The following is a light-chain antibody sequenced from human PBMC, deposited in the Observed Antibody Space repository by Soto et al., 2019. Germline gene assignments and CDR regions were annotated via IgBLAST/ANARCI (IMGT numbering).Light chain of an antibody. V-gene: IGLV2-14*01. J-gene: IGLJ1*01. CDR1: SRDVGGYNY. Sequence: QSALTQPASVSGSPGQSITISCTGTSRDVGGYNYVSWYQQHPGKAPKLMIYDVSNRPSGVSNRFSGSKSGNTASLTSSGLQAEDEADYYCSSYTSSSTPCVFGSGTKLTVL. CDR3: SSYTSSSTPCV. CDR2: DVS.